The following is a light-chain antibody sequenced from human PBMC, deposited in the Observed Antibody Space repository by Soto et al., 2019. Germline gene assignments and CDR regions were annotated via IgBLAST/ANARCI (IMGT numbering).Light chain of an antibody. J-gene: IGLJ1*01. V-gene: IGLV2-14*03. CDR2: DVN. CDR3: SSYTSSSTFYV. Sequence: QSVLTQPPSVSGSPGQSTTISCTGTSSDVGASNYVSWFQHHPGKAPKLMIYDVNNRPSGVSNRFSASKSGNTASLTISGLQAEDEADYYCSSYTSSSTFYVFGTGTKVTVL. CDR1: SSDVGASNY.